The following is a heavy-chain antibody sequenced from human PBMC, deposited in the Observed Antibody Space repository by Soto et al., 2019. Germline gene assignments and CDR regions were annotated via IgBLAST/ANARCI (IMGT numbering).Heavy chain of an antibody. Sequence: PSETRSRTCTVCGKPLYRSINYWGWIRQGLGQGKEWIGCIYSSGNTYYNPSLKRRLSISVDTSKNQFSLQLSSVTVADTAVYFCARSFKRYRSPRGPLDYWGLGTLVIVSS. V-gene: IGHV4-30-4*01. CDR1: GKPLYRSINY. CDR2: IYSSGNT. CDR3: ARSFKRYRSPRGPLDY. J-gene: IGHJ4*02. D-gene: IGHD6-13*01.